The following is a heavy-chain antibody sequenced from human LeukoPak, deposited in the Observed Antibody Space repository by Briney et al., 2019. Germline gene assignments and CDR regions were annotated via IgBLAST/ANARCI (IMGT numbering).Heavy chain of an antibody. D-gene: IGHD6-19*01. CDR1: GFTFSSYA. CDR3: ARDKTAGGEQWLVHFDY. J-gene: IGHJ4*02. V-gene: IGHV3-23*01. CDR2: ISGSGGST. Sequence: GGSLRLSCAASGFTFSSYAMSWARQAPGKGLEWVSAISGSGGSTCYADSVKGRFTISRDNAKNSLYLQMNSLRAEDTAVYYCARDKTAGGEQWLVHFDYWGQGTLVTVSS.